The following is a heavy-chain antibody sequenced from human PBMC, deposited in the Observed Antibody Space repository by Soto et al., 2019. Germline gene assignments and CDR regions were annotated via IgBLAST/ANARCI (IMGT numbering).Heavy chain of an antibody. Sequence: SETLSLTCTVSGGSISSYYWSWIRQPPGKGLEWIGYIYYSGSTNYNPSLKSRVTISVDTSKNQFSLKLSSVTAADTAVYYCARTYYDFWSGYATPLYYFDYWDQGTLVTVSS. D-gene: IGHD3-3*01. J-gene: IGHJ4*02. CDR2: IYYSGST. CDR1: GGSISSYY. V-gene: IGHV4-59*01. CDR3: ARTYYDFWSGYATPLYYFDY.